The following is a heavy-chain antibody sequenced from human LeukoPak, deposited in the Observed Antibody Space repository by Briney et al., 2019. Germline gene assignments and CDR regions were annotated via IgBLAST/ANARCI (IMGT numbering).Heavy chain of an antibody. CDR1: GFTFSSYW. J-gene: IGHJ3*02. CDR3: ARSPPLWNGDAFDI. V-gene: IGHV3-7*01. CDR2: IKQDGSEK. Sequence: GSLRLSCAASGFTFSSYWMSWVRQAPGKGLEWVANIKQDGSEKYYVDSVKGRFTISRDNAKNSLYLQMNSLRVGDTAVYYCARSPPLWNGDAFDIWGQGTMVTVSS. D-gene: IGHD1-1*01.